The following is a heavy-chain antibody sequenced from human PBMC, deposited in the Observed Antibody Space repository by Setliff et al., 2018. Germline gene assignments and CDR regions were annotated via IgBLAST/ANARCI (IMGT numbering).Heavy chain of an antibody. V-gene: IGHV3-30*18. CDR2: ISWDGTKT. Sequence: GESLKISCVASGYTFSSYAIHWVRQAPGKGLEWVALISWDGTKTSYADSVRGRFTISRDGSKSTLYLDMSSLRSEDTAVYYCAKVLDTTGYYYFDFWGQGTLVTVSS. D-gene: IGHD3-22*01. CDR3: AKVLDTTGYYYFDF. CDR1: GYTFSSYA. J-gene: IGHJ4*02.